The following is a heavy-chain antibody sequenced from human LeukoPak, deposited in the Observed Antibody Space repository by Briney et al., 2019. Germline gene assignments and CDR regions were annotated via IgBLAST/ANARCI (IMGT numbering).Heavy chain of an antibody. CDR3: SKEGAPPMIPFDY. CDR2: ISGNGTT. J-gene: IGHJ4*02. Sequence: GGSLTLSCTASGFPFRTYAMTWARQAPGKGLEWVSAISGNGTTFYADSVKGRFTVSRDNSKNTLYLQIHSLRAEDTATYYCSKEGAPPMIPFDYWGQGTPLIVSS. D-gene: IGHD3-16*01. CDR1: GFPFRTYA. V-gene: IGHV3-23*01.